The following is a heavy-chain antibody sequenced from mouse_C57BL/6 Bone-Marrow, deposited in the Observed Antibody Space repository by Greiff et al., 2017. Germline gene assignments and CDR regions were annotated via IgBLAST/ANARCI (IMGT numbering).Heavy chain of an antibody. J-gene: IGHJ4*01. Sequence: QVQLQQSGAELVKPGASVKLSCKASGYTFTNHWMHWVKQRPGQGLEWIGMMHPNGGSPDYNEKFKSGATLSVDKSSRTAYMELSSLTSADSAVYYCARSYDFDDYTMDYWGQGTSVTVSS. CDR1: GYTFTNHW. V-gene: IGHV1-64*01. CDR3: ARSYDFDDYTMDY. CDR2: MHPNGGSP. D-gene: IGHD2-4*01.